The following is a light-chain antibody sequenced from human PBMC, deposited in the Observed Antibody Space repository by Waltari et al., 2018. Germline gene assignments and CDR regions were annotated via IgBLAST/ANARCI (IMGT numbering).Light chain of an antibody. CDR1: SSDVGRYNY. CDR3: SSYTSSNTIL. V-gene: IGLV2-14*03. J-gene: IGLJ2*01. CDR2: DVT. Sequence: QSALTQPASASASPGQSITISCTGTSSDVGRYNYVPWYQQHPGKAPKVMIYDVTNRPSGVSNRFSGSKSGNTASLIISGLQAEDEADYYCSSYTSSNTILFGGGTKLTVL.